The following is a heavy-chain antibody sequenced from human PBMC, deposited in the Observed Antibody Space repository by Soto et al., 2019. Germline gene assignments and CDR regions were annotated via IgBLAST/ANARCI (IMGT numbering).Heavy chain of an antibody. J-gene: IGHJ4*02. CDR1: GFTFSSYS. CDR3: ASWSRRDFDY. V-gene: IGHV3-21*01. CDR2: ISSSSSYI. D-gene: IGHD3-3*01. Sequence: GGSLRLSCAASGFTFSSYSMNWVRQAPGKGLEWVSSISSSSSYIYYADSVKGRFTISRDNAKNSLYLQMNSLRAEDTAVYYCASWSRRDFDYWGQGTLVTVSS.